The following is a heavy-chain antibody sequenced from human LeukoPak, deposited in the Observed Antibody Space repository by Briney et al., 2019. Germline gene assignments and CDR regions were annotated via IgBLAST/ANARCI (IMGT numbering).Heavy chain of an antibody. J-gene: IGHJ4*02. CDR1: GFTFSSYA. D-gene: IGHD5-24*01. V-gene: IGHV3-30*04. CDR3: ARGAARMVEMGTMISFEY. CDR2: ISYDGSNK. Sequence: GGSLMLSCAASGFTFSSYAMHWVRQVPGKGLEWVAVISYDGSNKKYADSVKGRFTISRVNSQKTLYLQMNSLRAEDAAVYYCARGAARMVEMGTMISFEYWGQGTLVTVSS.